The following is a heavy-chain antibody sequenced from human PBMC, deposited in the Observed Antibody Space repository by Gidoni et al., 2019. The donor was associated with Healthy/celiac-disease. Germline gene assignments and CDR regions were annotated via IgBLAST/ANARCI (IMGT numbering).Heavy chain of an antibody. Sequence: QAQLVESGGGVVQPGRSLRLPCAASGFTFSSYGMHWVRQAPGKGLEWVAVISYNGSNKYYADSVKGRFTLSRDNSKNTLYLQMNSLRAEDTAVYYCAKVLGDGDYSLFDYWGQGTLVTVSS. CDR2: ISYNGSNK. CDR3: AKVLGDGDYSLFDY. V-gene: IGHV3-30*18. D-gene: IGHD4-17*01. J-gene: IGHJ4*02. CDR1: GFTFSSYG.